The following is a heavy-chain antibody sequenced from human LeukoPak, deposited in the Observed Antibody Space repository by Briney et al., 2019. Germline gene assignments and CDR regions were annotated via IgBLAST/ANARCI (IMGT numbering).Heavy chain of an antibody. CDR1: GYTFSSYW. V-gene: IGHV3-74*01. CDR3: ARGAKVYGSGSYFDF. CDR2: ITNDGSST. Sequence: GGSLRLFCAASGYTFSSYWMHWVRQAPGKGLVWVSRITNDGSSTSYADSVKGRFTISRGNSKNTLYLQMNSLRAEDTAVYYCARGAKVYGSGSYFDFWGQGTLVTVSS. J-gene: IGHJ4*02. D-gene: IGHD3-10*01.